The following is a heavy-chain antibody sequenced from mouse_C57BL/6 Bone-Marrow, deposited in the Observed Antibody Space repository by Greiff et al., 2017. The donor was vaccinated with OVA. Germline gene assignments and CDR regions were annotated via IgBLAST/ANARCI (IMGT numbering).Heavy chain of an antibody. J-gene: IGHJ3*01. V-gene: IGHV1-69*01. CDR2: IDPSDSYT. D-gene: IGHD2-2*01. Sequence: VQLQQSGAELVMPGASVKLSCKASGYTFTSYWMHWVKQRPGQGLEWIGEIDPSDSYTNYNQKFKGKSTLTVDKSSSTAYMQLSSLTSEDSAVYDCARSLYGYDWFAYWGQGTLVTVSA. CDR1: GYTFTSYW. CDR3: ARSLYGYDWFAY.